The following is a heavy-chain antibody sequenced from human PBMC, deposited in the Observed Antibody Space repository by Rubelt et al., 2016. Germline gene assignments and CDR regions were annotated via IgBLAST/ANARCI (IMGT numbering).Heavy chain of an antibody. J-gene: IGHJ6*02. CDR3: ARDTLEGYSYDLANYYYGMDV. CDR2: LWYDGSNK. D-gene: IGHD5-18*01. V-gene: IGHV3-33*01. Sequence: LEWVAVLWYDGSNKYYADSVKGRFTISRDNSKNTLYLQMNSLRAEDTAVYYCARDTLEGYSYDLANYYYGMDVWGQGTTVTVSS.